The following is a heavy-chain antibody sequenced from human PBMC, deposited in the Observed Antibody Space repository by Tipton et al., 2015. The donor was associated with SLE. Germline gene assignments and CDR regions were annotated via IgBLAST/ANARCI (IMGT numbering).Heavy chain of an antibody. CDR1: GYSLTRYY. Sequence: VQLVQSGAEVKKPGASVKVSCKAPGYSLTRYYMHWVRQAPGQGLEWMGIINPSDGRTTYTQKFQDRVTMTRDTSATTVYMELSSLRFEDRAVYYCAKDGGAAKDSFDYWGQGTLVTVSS. CDR3: AKDGGAAKDSFDY. CDR2: INPSDGRT. D-gene: IGHD3-16*01. V-gene: IGHV1-46*01. J-gene: IGHJ4*02.